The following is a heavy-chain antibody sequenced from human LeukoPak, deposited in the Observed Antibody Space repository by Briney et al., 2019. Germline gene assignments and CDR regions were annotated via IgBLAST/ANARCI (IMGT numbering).Heavy chain of an antibody. J-gene: IGHJ4*02. CDR1: GYTLTELS. D-gene: IGHD3-10*01. CDR2: FDPEDGET. V-gene: IGHV1-24*01. CDR3: ARVNRGWFGSQEDY. Sequence: ASVKVSCKVSGYTLTELSMHWVRQAPGKGLEWMGGFDPEDGETIYAQKFQGRVTMTEDTSTDTAYMELSSLRSEDTAVYYCARVNRGWFGSQEDYWGQGTLVTVSS.